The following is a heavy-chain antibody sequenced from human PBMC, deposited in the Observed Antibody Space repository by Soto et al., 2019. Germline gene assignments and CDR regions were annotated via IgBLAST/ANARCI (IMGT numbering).Heavy chain of an antibody. D-gene: IGHD5-12*01. Sequence: GRSLRLSCEASGCTFRSYSMTWVRQAPGKGLEWVSYISSSGSTIYYADSVKGRFTISRDNAKNSLYLQMNSLRAEDTAVYYCARGLISWLRPPRRNAFDIWGQGTMVTVSS. CDR1: GCTFRSYS. J-gene: IGHJ3*02. V-gene: IGHV3-48*04. CDR3: ARGLISWLRPPRRNAFDI. CDR2: ISSSGSTI.